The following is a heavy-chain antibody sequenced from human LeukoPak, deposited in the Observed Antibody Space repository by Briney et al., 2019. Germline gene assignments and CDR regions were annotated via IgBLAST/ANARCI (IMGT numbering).Heavy chain of an antibody. CDR2: IYYSGST. J-gene: IGHJ3*02. CDR3: ARDQRDTDAFDI. V-gene: IGHV4-39*07. D-gene: IGHD2-21*01. CDR1: GGSINSGANY. Sequence: SETLSLTCTVSGGSINSGANYWAWISQPPGKGLEWIGTIYYSGSTYYNPSLNSRVTMSLDTSKNQFSLKLSSVTAADTAVYYCARDQRDTDAFDIWGQGTMVTVSS.